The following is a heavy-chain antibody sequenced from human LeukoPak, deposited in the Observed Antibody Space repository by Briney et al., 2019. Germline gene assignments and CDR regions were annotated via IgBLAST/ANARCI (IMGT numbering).Heavy chain of an antibody. D-gene: IGHD2-2*01. J-gene: IGHJ6*02. V-gene: IGHV4-34*01. CDR2: INHSGST. CDR3: ARGRVSSTSGPHYYDMDV. CDR1: GGSFSGYY. Sequence: SETLSLTCAVYGGSFSGYYWSWIRQPPGKGLEWIGEINHSGSTNYNPSLKSRVTISVDTSKNQFSLKLSSVTAADTAVYYCARGRVSSTSGPHYYDMDVWGQGTTVTVSS.